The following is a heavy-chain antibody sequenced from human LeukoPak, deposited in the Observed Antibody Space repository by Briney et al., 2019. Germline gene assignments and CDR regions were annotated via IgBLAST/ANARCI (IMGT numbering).Heavy chain of an antibody. CDR1: GFTFSSYD. D-gene: IGHD2-8*01. CDR2: IGTAGDT. V-gene: IGHV3-13*04. CDR3: ARDLMVYEGGFDYYYYRMDV. J-gene: IGHJ6*02. Sequence: GGSLRLSCAASGFTFSSYDMHWVRQATGRGLEWVSAIGTAGDTYYPGSVKGRFTISRENAKNSLYLQMNSLRAGDTAVYYCARDLMVYEGGFDYYYYRMDVWGQGTTVTVSS.